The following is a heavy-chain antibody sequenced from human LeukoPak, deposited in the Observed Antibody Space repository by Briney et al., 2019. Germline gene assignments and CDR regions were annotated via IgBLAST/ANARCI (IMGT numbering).Heavy chain of an antibody. CDR3: ARDRAIAVAGHNWFDP. CDR1: GASISDYY. J-gene: IGHJ5*02. D-gene: IGHD6-19*01. CDR2: ISTTGST. V-gene: IGHV4-4*07. Sequence: SDTLSLTCTVSGASISDYYWSWIRQSAGKGLEWIGRISTTGSTYYNPSFQSRVTMSADPSKTLFFLRLRSVTAADTAVYYCARDRAIAVAGHNWFDPWGQGTLVTVSS.